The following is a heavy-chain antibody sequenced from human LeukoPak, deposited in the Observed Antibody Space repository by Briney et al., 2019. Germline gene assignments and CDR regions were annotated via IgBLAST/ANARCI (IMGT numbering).Heavy chain of an antibody. CDR2: IIPIFGTA. CDR3: ARASIAARLNLYFDY. D-gene: IGHD6-6*01. V-gene: IGHV1-69*13. CDR1: HDTFTSYG. Sequence: ASVTVSCKASHDTFTSYGISWVRQAPGQGLEWMGGIIPIFGTANYAQKFQGRVTITADESTSTAYMELSSLRSEDTAVYYCARASIAARLNLYFDYWGQGTLVTVSS. J-gene: IGHJ4*02.